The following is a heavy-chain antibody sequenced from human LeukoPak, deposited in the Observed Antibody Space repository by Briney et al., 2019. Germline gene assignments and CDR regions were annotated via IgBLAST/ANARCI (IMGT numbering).Heavy chain of an antibody. J-gene: IGHJ4*02. D-gene: IGHD5-24*01. V-gene: IGHV3-21*01. CDR3: ARVTGVRDGYIVDY. Sequence: GGSLRPSCAASGFTFSSYAMSWVRQAPGKGLEWVSSISSSSSYIYYADSVKGRFTISRDNAKNSLYLQMNSLRAEDTAVYYCARVTGVRDGYIVDYWGQGTLVTVSS. CDR2: ISSSSSYI. CDR1: GFTFSSYA.